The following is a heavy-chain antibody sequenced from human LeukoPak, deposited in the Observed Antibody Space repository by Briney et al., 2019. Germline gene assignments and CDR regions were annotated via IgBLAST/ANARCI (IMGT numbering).Heavy chain of an antibody. V-gene: IGHV3-74*01. J-gene: IGHJ6*02. Sequence: GGSLRLSCAASGFTFSSYWMHWVRQAPGKGLVWVSVINNDGSGTNYADSVKGRSTISRDNAENTLYLQMTSLGAEDTAVYYCVRGGFGHAMDVWGQGTTVTVSS. D-gene: IGHD3-10*01. CDR3: VRGGFGHAMDV. CDR2: INNDGSGT. CDR1: GFTFSSYW.